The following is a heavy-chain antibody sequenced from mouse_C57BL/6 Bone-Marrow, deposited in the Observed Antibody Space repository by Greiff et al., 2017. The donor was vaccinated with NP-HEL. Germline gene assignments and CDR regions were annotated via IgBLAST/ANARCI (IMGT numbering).Heavy chain of an antibody. D-gene: IGHD1-1*02. CDR3: AVVWWDYFDY. CDR2: IDPSDSYT. Sequence: QVQLKQPGAELVMPGASVKLSCKASGYTFTSYWMHWVKQRPGQGLEWIGEIDPSDSYTNYNQKFKGKSTLTVDKSSSTAYMQHSSLTSEDSAVYYCAVVWWDYFDYWGQGTTLTVSS. CDR1: GYTFTSYW. J-gene: IGHJ2*01. V-gene: IGHV1-69*01.